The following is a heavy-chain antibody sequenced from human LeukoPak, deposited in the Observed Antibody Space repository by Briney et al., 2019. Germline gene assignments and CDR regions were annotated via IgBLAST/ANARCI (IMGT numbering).Heavy chain of an antibody. CDR2: ISSSGSTI. V-gene: IGHV3-48*03. D-gene: IGHD2-15*01. CDR3: ARAGGYCSGGSCYYYYGMDV. Sequence: PGGSLRLSCAASGFTFSSYEMNWVRQAPGKGLEWVSYISSSGSTIYYADSVKGRFTISRDNAKNSLHLQMNSLRAEDTAVYYCARAGGYCSGGSCYYYYGMDVWGQGTTVTVSS. J-gene: IGHJ6*02. CDR1: GFTFSSYE.